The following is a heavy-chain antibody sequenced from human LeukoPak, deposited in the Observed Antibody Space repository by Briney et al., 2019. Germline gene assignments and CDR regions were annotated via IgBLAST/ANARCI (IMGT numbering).Heavy chain of an antibody. J-gene: IGHJ6*03. CDR3: AKEVPGDYYMDV. V-gene: IGHV3-43D*03. CDR2: ISWDGDST. Sequence: GGSLRLSCAASGFNFDDYAMHWVRQAPGKGLEWVSFISWDGDSTFYADSVKGRFSIFRDNRKKSLYLRMNSLRVEDTALYYCAKEVPGDYYMDVWGKGTTVTISS. CDR1: GFNFDDYA.